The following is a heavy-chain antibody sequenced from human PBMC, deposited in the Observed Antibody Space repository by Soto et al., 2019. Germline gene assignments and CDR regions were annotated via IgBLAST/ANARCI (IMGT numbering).Heavy chain of an antibody. V-gene: IGHV4-34*01. D-gene: IGHD6-13*01. J-gene: IGHJ6*02. CDR3: AREGGAAAGTPWSLYYYYGMDV. CDR2: INHSGST. CDR1: GGSFSGYY. Sequence: SETLSLTCAVYGGSFSGYYWSWIRQPPGKGLEWVGEINHSGSTNYNPSLKSRVTISVDTSKNQFSLKLSSVTAADTAVYYCAREGGAAAGTPWSLYYYYGMDVWGQGTTVTVSS.